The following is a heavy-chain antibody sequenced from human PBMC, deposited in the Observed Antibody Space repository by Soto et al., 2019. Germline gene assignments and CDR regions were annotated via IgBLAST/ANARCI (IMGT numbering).Heavy chain of an antibody. CDR2: SSYSGGT. J-gene: IGHJ4*02. CDR3: ARHRIEVVCRGFDY. CDR1: AXSGTISESD. V-gene: IGHV4-39*01. D-gene: IGHD2-21*01. Sequence: XTLSLPCTVSAXSGTISESDWGWRRQPPGKGLQWIGISSYSGGTFYNPSLKGRVAISVDPSKKHSSLQVTSVSAADTAVYYCARHRIEVVCRGFDYWGQGSPVTVSS.